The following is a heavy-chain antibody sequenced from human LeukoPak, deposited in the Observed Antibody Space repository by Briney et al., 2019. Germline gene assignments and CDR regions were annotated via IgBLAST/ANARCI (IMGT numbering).Heavy chain of an antibody. CDR1: GFTFSSYG. J-gene: IGHJ4*02. Sequence: PGRSLRLSCAASGFTFSSYGMHWVRQAPGKGLEWVAVISYDGSNKYYADSVKGRFTISRDNSKNTLYLQMNSLRAEDTAVYYCAKGRAYSSSWYDAEDYWGQGTLVTVSS. CDR2: ISYDGSNK. D-gene: IGHD6-13*01. V-gene: IGHV3-30*18. CDR3: AKGRAYSSSWYDAEDY.